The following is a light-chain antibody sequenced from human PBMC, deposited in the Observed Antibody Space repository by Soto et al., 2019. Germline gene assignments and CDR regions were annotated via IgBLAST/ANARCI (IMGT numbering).Light chain of an antibody. CDR2: DAS. J-gene: IGKJ1*01. CDR1: QSISSW. CDR3: QQYNSYWT. V-gene: IGKV1-5*01. Sequence: DIQMTQSPSTLSASVGDRVTITCRASQSISSWLAWYQQKPGKAPKLLIYDASSLESGVPSRFSGSGSGTEFTLTISSLQRDDFATYYCQQYNSYWTFGQGTKVDIK.